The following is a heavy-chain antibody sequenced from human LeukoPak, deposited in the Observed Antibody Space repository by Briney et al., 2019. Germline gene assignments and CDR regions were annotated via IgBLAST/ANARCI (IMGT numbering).Heavy chain of an antibody. D-gene: IGHD2-2*02. Sequence: PGGSLRLSCAASGFSFSSFWMSWVRQAPGKGLEWVANINQDGSEKNYVDSVKGRFTISRDNSENTLYLQMNSLRAEDTAVYYCARDGLYSTELYYFDYWGQGTLVTVSS. V-gene: IGHV3-7*01. CDR2: INQDGSEK. CDR3: ARDGLYSTELYYFDY. CDR1: GFSFSSFW. J-gene: IGHJ4*02.